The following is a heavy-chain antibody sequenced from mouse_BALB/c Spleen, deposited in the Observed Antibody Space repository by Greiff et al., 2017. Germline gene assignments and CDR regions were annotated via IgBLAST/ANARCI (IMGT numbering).Heavy chain of an antibody. J-gene: IGHJ3*01. Sequence: EVQGVESGGGLVKPGGSLKLSCAASGFTFSSYAMSWVRQTPEKRLEWVASISSGGSTYYPDSVKGRFTISRDNARNILYLQMSSLRSEDTAMYYCARHGNAWFAYWGQGTLVTVSA. CDR3: ARHGNAWFAY. V-gene: IGHV5-6-5*01. D-gene: IGHD2-1*01. CDR2: ISSGGST. CDR1: GFTFSSYA.